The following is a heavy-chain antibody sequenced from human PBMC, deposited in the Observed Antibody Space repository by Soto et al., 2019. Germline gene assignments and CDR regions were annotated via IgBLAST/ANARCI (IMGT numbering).Heavy chain of an antibody. CDR2: ISSGGKTI. CDR3: ASSVVESSAFDY. CDR1: GFDFSVHS. Sequence: DVQLVESGGKLVQPGGSLRLSCGASGFDFSVHSMNWVRHAPGKGLEWLSFISSGGKTIYYADSVRGRFTVSRDNGKRSLYLQMNNLKVEDTAVYYCASSVVESSAFDYWGQGTPVAVSS. V-gene: IGHV3-48*01. D-gene: IGHD2-15*01. J-gene: IGHJ4*02.